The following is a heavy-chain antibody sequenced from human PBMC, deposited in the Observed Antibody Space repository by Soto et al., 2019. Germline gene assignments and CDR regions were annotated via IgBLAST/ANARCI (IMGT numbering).Heavy chain of an antibody. J-gene: IGHJ3*01. V-gene: IGHV3-7*01. Sequence: GGSLRLSCAASGFTFSSYGMHWVRQAPGKGLEWVANINQDGSAKYYVDSVKGRFTISRDNVKNSVYLQMNSLRAEDTAVYYCARDSPYDDTSGGGYCFRSAFDLWGQGTTVTVSS. CDR2: INQDGSAK. CDR1: GFTFSSYG. D-gene: IGHD3-22*01. CDR3: ARDSPYDDTSGGGYCFRSAFDL.